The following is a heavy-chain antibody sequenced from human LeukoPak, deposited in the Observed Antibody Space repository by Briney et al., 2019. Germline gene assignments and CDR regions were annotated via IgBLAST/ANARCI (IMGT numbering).Heavy chain of an antibody. CDR1: GYMFTGYY. D-gene: IGHD2-15*01. Sequence: GASVKVSCKASGYMFTGYYMHWVRQAPGQGLEWMGWINPNSGATNYAQKFQGRATMTRDTSITTAYLELSGLRSDDTAIYYCVPLGYCSGGTCYDGNWGQGTPVTVSS. CDR3: VPLGYCSGGTCYDGN. CDR2: INPNSGAT. V-gene: IGHV1-2*02. J-gene: IGHJ4*02.